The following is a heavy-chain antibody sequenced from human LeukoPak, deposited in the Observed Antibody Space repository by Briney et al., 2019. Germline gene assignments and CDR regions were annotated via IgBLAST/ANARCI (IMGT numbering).Heavy chain of an antibody. CDR3: VQTTGWPGFDY. D-gene: IGHD1-1*01. CDR2: IYSGVPT. J-gene: IGHJ4*02. Sequence: SETLSLTCTTSAVSINRFYWSWVPQPPGKGLEWIGNIYSGVPTYFNPSLKSRVTISVDTSKNQFSLNLTSVTAADTAMYYCVQTTGWPGFDYWGQGILVTVSS. CDR1: AVSINRFY. V-gene: IGHV4-4*09.